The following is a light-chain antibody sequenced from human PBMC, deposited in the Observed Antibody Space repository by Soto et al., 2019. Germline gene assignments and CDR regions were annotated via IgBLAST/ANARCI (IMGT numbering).Light chain of an antibody. CDR1: QSVSGY. CDR3: QQRSNWPPEYT. Sequence: EIVLTQSPATLSLSPGERATLSCRASQSVSGYLAWYRQKPGQPPSLLISDASNRATGFPARFSASGSGPDFTLTISSLEPEDFAVYYWQQRSNWPPEYTFGQGTKLEIK. V-gene: IGKV3-11*01. CDR2: DAS. J-gene: IGKJ2*01.